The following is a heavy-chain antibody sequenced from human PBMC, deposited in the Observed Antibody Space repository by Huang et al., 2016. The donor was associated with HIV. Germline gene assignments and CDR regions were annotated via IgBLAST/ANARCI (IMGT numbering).Heavy chain of an antibody. CDR1: GFTFRNHW. V-gene: IGHV3-74*01. Sequence: EVQLVESGGGLVQPGGSLRLSCAASGFTFRNHWMHWVRQAPGKGLGWGSRINRDGGDTSHEDSVKGRFTISRDNAQNTVHLHMNSLRAEDTAVYFCAKNPSITAVDSDYYYYYMDVWGKGTTVTVS. CDR2: INRDGGDT. D-gene: IGHD6-13*01. CDR3: AKNPSITAVDSDYYYYYMDV. J-gene: IGHJ6*03.